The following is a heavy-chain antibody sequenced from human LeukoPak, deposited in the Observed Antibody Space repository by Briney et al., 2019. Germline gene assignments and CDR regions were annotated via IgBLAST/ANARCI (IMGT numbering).Heavy chain of an antibody. Sequence: GGSLRLSCAASGFTVSSNYMSWVRQAPGKGLEWVSVIYSGGSTYYADSVRGRFTISRDNSRNTLYLQMNSLRAEDTAVYYCASSLLHGEGYFDLWGRGTLVTVSS. D-gene: IGHD4-17*01. CDR2: IYSGGST. J-gene: IGHJ2*01. CDR1: GFTVSSNY. V-gene: IGHV3-53*01. CDR3: ASSLLHGEGYFDL.